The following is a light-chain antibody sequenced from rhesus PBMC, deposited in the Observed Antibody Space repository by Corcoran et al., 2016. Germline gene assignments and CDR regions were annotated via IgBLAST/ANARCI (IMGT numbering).Light chain of an antibody. V-gene: IGKV1S17*01. CDR1: QDISNN. CDR3: QHYYRAPHS. J-gene: IGKJ2*01. Sequence: DIQMTQSPSSLSASIGDRVSITCRASQDISNNIVWYQQKPGNTPKVLIYEASSLESGTPSRFSGSGSGTDFTLTITSRQSEDFATYYCQHYYRAPHSVGQGTKVEI. CDR2: EAS.